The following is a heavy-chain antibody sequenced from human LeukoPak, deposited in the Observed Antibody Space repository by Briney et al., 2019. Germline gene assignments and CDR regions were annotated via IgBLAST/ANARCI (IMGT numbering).Heavy chain of an antibody. CDR3: ARQRVGVLDY. CDR2: IFYSGGST. D-gene: IGHD1-26*01. Sequence: SETLSLTCTVSGGSFSNYYWTWIRQSPGKGLEWIGYIFYSGGSTNYNPSLKSRVAISVNTSNNQFSLKVSSVTAADTAVYYCARQRVGVLDYWGQGTLVTVSS. CDR1: GGSFSNYY. V-gene: IGHV4-59*08. J-gene: IGHJ4*02.